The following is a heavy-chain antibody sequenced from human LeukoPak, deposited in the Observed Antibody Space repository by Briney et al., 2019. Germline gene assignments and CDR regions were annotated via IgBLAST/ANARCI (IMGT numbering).Heavy chain of an antibody. CDR1: GFTFSDYY. CDR2: ISSSGSTI. D-gene: IGHD2-2*01. CDR3: AKIPRGTSCYFDY. J-gene: IGHJ4*02. V-gene: IGHV3-11*01. Sequence: GGSLRLSCAASGFTFSDYYMSWIRQAPGKGLEWVSYISSSGSTIYYADSVKGRFTISRDNAKNSLYLQMNSPRAEDTAVYYCAKIPRGTSCYFDYWGQGTLVTVSS.